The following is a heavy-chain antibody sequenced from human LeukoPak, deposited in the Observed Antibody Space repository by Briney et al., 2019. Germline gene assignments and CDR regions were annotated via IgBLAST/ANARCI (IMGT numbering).Heavy chain of an antibody. Sequence: SETLSLTCAVSGGSISGYYWTCIREPPGKGLGWFAYIFYSGSTNYNPSFKSRVTISVDTSKNQFPLKLSSVTAADTAVYYGARLRGNYSPDYWGQGTLVTVSS. V-gene: IGHV4-59*01. CDR1: GGSISGYY. D-gene: IGHD4-11*01. J-gene: IGHJ4*02. CDR3: ARLRGNYSPDY. CDR2: IFYSGST.